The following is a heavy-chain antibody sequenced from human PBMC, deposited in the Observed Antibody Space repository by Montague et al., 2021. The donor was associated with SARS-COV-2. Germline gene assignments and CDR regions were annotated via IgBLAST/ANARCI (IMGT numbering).Heavy chain of an antibody. CDR3: ARGQVTIFGVLIMLPAAGALDI. Sequence: SETLSLTCAVYGGSFSGYYWSWIRQPPGKGLEWIGEVNHSGSTNYNPSLKSRVTISVDTSKNQFSLKMNSVSAADTAVYYCARGQVTIFGVLIMLPAAGALDIWGRGTMVSVS. V-gene: IGHV4-34*01. D-gene: IGHD3-3*01. CDR2: VNHSGST. J-gene: IGHJ3*02. CDR1: GGSFSGYY.